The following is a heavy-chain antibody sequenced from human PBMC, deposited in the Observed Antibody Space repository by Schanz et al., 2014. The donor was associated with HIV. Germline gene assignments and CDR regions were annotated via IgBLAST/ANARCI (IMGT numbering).Heavy chain of an antibody. J-gene: IGHJ6*02. V-gene: IGHV1-69*06. CDR1: GDSFSNLG. Sequence: QVQLVQSGAEVKKPGSSVKISCKASGDSFSNLGINWVRQAPGQGLEWMAGIIPIIGTADYAQKFQGRVTITADKSTSTLYLELSSLRSEDTAVYYCARGDLSGDYEGEVDYYYLMDVWGQGTTVSVSS. CDR2: IIPIIGTA. CDR3: ARGDLSGDYEGEVDYYYLMDV. D-gene: IGHD4-17*01.